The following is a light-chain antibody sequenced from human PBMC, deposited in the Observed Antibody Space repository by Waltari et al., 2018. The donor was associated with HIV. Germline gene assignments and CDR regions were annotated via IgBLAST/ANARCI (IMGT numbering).Light chain of an antibody. V-gene: IGKV3-20*01. CDR1: QSVTSSY. CDR2: EAS. J-gene: IGKJ4*01. CDR3: QRYGISPRT. Sequence: EIVLTQSPGTLSLSPGERATLSCRASQSVTSSYLAWYQQKPGQAPRLLIYEASSRATGIPDRFSGSGSGTDFTRTISSLEPEEFAVYYCQRYGISPRTFGGGTKVEIK.